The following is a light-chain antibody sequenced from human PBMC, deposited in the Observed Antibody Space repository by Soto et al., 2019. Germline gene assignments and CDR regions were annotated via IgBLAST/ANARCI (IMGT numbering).Light chain of an antibody. V-gene: IGLV2-14*01. CDR3: SSYSSSSFVL. CDR1: TTDVGGDNY. Sequence: QSALTQPASVSGSPGQSITISCTGTTTDVGGDNYVSWYQQHPGKAPKLMIYDVSNWPSGVSNRFSGSKSVNTASLNIAGLYADEEADYSCSSYSSSSFVLFGGGTKVTVL. J-gene: IGLJ2*01. CDR2: DVS.